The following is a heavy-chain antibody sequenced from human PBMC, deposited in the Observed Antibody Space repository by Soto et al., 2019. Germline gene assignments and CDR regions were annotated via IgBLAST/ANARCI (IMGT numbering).Heavy chain of an antibody. J-gene: IGHJ2*01. V-gene: IGHV1-69*14. CDR2: IIPIFGTT. Sequence: QAHRVQSGAEVTKPGSSVKVCCKASGGTFTNYAISWVRQAPGQGLEWMGGIIPIFGTTNYAQKFQGRVTITADKSPQTVYMELNTLRSEDTGVYYCARSLGPQWYFDFWGRGTLVTVSS. CDR1: GGTFTNYA. CDR3: ARSLGPQWYFDF. D-gene: IGHD7-27*01.